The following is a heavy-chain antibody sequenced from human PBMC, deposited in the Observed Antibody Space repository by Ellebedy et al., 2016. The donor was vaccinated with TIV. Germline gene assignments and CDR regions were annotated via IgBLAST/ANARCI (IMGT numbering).Heavy chain of an antibody. Sequence: GESLKISCAASGFTFSSYAMNWVRQAPGKGLEWVSAIGASALKTYYADSVRGRFTISRDNAKNSLYLQMNSLRAEDTAVYYCAKGCITIFGVVTPCYYYMDVWGKGTTVTVSS. J-gene: IGHJ6*03. CDR1: GFTFSSYA. CDR2: IGASALKT. D-gene: IGHD3-3*01. CDR3: AKGCITIFGVVTPCYYYMDV. V-gene: IGHV3-23*01.